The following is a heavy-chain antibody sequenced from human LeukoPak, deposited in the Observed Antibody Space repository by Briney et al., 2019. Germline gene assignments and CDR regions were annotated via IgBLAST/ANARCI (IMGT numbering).Heavy chain of an antibody. V-gene: IGHV3-30*18. J-gene: IGHJ4*02. D-gene: IGHD6-13*01. CDR3: AEDGNSSSWLHDY. CDR1: GFTFSSYG. CDR2: ISYDGSNK. Sequence: GGSLRLSCAASGFTFSSYGMHWVRQAPGKGLEWVAVISYDGSNKYYADSVKGRFTISRDNSKNTLYLQMNSLRAEDTAVYYCAEDGNSSSWLHDYWGQGTLVTVSS.